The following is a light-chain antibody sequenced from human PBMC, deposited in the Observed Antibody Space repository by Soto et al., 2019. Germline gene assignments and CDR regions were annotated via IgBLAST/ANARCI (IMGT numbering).Light chain of an antibody. CDR3: QQYGSSPRVT. Sequence: EIVLTQSPGALSLSPGERATLSSRASQSVSSSYLAWYQQKVGQAPRLLIYGASSRATGIPDRFSGSGSGTDFTLTISRLEPEDFAVYYCQQYGSSPRVTFGGGTKVEIK. V-gene: IGKV3-20*01. J-gene: IGKJ4*01. CDR2: GAS. CDR1: QSVSSSY.